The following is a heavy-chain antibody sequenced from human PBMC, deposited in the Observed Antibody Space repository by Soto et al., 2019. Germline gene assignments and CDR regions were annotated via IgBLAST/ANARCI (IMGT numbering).Heavy chain of an antibody. Sequence: VESLEISGNGSGYSFTSYWISWVRQMPGKCLEWMGRIDPSDSYTNYSPSFQGHVTISADKSISTSYLHLSSLKASDTAMYYCARRLVAAAGTVNYYYYGMDVWGQGTTVTVS. CDR1: GYSFTSYW. V-gene: IGHV5-10-1*01. D-gene: IGHD6-13*01. CDR3: ARRLVAAAGTVNYYYYGMDV. CDR2: IDPSDSYT. J-gene: IGHJ6*02.